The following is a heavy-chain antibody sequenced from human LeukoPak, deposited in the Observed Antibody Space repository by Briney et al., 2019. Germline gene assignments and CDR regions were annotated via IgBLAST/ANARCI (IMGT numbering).Heavy chain of an antibody. J-gene: IGHJ4*02. CDR2: ISYGGGNK. V-gene: IGHV3-30*18. D-gene: IGHD5-24*01. CDR1: GFTFSTYG. Sequence: GGSLRLSCAASGFTFSTYGMHWVRQAPGKGLEWVAVISYGGGNKYYADSVKGRFTISRDNSKNTLYLEMNSLRGEDTAVHYCAKAGVDMTTILLYFDYWGQGTLVTVSS. CDR3: AKAGVDMTTILLYFDY.